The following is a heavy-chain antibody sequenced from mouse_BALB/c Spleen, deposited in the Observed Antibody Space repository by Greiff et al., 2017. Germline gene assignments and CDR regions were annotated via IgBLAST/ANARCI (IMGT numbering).Heavy chain of an antibody. Sequence: EVHLVESGGGLVQPGGSRKLSCAASGFTFSSFGMHWVRQAPEKGLEWVAYISSGSSTIYYADTVKGRFTISRDNPKNTLFLQMTSLRSEDTAMYYCAIYYGSSYAMDYWGQGTSVTVSS. J-gene: IGHJ4*01. CDR1: GFTFSSFG. CDR2: ISSGSSTI. CDR3: AIYYGSSYAMDY. V-gene: IGHV5-17*02. D-gene: IGHD1-1*01.